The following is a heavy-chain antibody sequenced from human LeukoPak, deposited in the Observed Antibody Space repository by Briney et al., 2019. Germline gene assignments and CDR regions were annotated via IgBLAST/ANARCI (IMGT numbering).Heavy chain of an antibody. V-gene: IGHV3-23*01. Sequence: GGSLRLSCAASGFTLGTYDMYWVRQAPGKGLECVSSISKSGGSTYYADSVKGRFTISRDNSKNSLYLQMNSLRAEDTAVYYCAKDRDGDYRNFDYWGQGTLVTVSS. CDR2: ISKSGGST. D-gene: IGHD4-17*01. CDR3: AKDRDGDYRNFDY. J-gene: IGHJ4*02. CDR1: GFTLGTYD.